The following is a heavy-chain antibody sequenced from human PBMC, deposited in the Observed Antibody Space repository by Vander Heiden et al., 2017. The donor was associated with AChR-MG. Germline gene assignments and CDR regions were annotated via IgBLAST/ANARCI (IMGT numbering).Heavy chain of an antibody. CDR1: GGSFSGYY. CDR2: INHSGST. V-gene: IGHV4-34*01. CDR3: AYSSSSFWYFDL. Sequence: QVQLQQWGAGLLKPSETLSLTCAVYGGSFSGYYWSWNRQPPGKGLEWIGEINHSGSTNYNPSLKSRVTISVDTSKNQFSLKLSSVTAADTAVYYCAYSSSSFWYFDLWGRGTLVTVSS. J-gene: IGHJ2*01. D-gene: IGHD6-6*01.